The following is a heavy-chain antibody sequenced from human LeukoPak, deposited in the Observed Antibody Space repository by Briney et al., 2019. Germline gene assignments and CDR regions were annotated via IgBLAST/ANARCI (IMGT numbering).Heavy chain of an antibody. Sequence: GESLRLSCAASGFTFSSYWMHWVRQAPGKGLVWVSRINSDGTSTSYADSVKGRFTISRDNAKNTLYLQMNSLRAEDTAVYYCARDRGSGSYFDYWGQGTLVTVSS. J-gene: IGHJ4*02. CDR2: INSDGTST. D-gene: IGHD3-10*01. V-gene: IGHV3-74*01. CDR1: GFTFSSYW. CDR3: ARDRGSGSYFDY.